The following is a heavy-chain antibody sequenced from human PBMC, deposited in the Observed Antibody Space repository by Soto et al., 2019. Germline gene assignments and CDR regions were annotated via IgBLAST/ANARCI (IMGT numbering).Heavy chain of an antibody. D-gene: IGHD3-16*01. CDR3: ARDLEYGGVTL. Sequence: SVKVSCKASGDTFSFYTINWVRQAPGLGLEWMGRVNPILSMSNYAQKFQGRVTITADKSTSTAYMELSRLTSEDTAVYYCARDLEYGGVTLWGQGTLVTVSS. CDR1: GDTFSFYT. V-gene: IGHV1-69*04. J-gene: IGHJ4*02. CDR2: VNPILSMS.